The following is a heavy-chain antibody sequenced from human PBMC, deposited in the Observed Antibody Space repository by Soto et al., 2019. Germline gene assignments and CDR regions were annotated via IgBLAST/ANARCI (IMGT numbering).Heavy chain of an antibody. J-gene: IGHJ4*02. CDR3: ARVGGVAARTFDY. D-gene: IGHD2-15*01. CDR1: GGSISPFY. V-gene: IGHV4-59*01. CDR2: LYYSGST. Sequence: PSETLSLTCTVSGGSISPFYWRWVRQPPGKGLEWIGYLYYSGSTNYNPSLKSRVTISVDASKNQVSLRLTSVTAADTAVYYCARVGGVAARTFDYWAQGTVVTVAS.